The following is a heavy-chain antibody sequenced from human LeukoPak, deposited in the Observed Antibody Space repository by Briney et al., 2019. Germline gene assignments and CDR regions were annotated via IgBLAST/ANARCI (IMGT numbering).Heavy chain of an antibody. CDR1: GGSISSGDYY. CDR2: IYYSGST. J-gene: IGHJ4*02. Sequence: SQTLSLTCTVSGGSISSGDYYWSWIRQPPGKGLEWIGYIYYSGSTYYNPSLKSRVTISVDTSKNQFSLKLSSVTAADTAVYYCARHITIFGVVIPFFDYWGQGTLVTVSS. CDR3: ARHITIFGVVIPFFDY. V-gene: IGHV4-30-4*08. D-gene: IGHD3-3*01.